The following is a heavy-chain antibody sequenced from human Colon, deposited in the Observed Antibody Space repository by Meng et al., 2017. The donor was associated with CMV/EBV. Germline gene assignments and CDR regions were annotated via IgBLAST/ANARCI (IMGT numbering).Heavy chain of an antibody. D-gene: IGHD6-6*01. J-gene: IGHJ4*02. CDR1: GFTFSDYD. V-gene: IGHV3-23*01. CDR2: ITGSGVRT. CDR3: DASDY. Sequence: GESLKISWEVSGFTFSDYDMSWARQAPGKGLEWVSTITGSGVRTHYADSVKGRFTISRDNSKNTLYLQMNSLRAEDTAVYYCDASDYWGQGTQVTVSS.